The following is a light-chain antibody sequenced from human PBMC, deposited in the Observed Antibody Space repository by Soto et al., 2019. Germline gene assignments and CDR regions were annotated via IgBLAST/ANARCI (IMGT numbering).Light chain of an antibody. CDR2: DAS. CDR1: QSVSSY. J-gene: IGKJ1*01. CDR3: QQYNNWPRT. Sequence: EIVMTQSPATLSVSPVEGVTLSCRASQSVSSYLAWYQQKPGQAPRLLIYDASNRATGIPARFSGSESGTDFTLTISSLQSEDFAVYYCQQYNNWPRTFGRGTKVDIK. V-gene: IGKV3D-15*01.